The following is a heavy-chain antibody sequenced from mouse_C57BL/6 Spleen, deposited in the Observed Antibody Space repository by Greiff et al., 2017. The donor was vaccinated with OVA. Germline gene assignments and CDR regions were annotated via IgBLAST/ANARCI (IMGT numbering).Heavy chain of an antibody. J-gene: IGHJ4*01. CDR3: ARLSNYLDAMDY. Sequence: EVQLQQSGPELVKPGDSVKISCKASGYSFTGYFMNWVMQSHGKSLEWIGRINPYNGDTFYNQKFKGKATLTVDKSSSTAHMELRSLTSEDAAVYYCARLSNYLDAMDYWGQGTSVTVSS. CDR2: INPYNGDT. V-gene: IGHV1-20*01. D-gene: IGHD2-5*01. CDR1: GYSFTGYF.